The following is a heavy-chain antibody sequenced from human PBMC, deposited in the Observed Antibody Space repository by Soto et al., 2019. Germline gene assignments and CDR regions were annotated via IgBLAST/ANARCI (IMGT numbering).Heavy chain of an antibody. CDR1: GGTFSSYA. CDR2: IIPIFGTA. V-gene: IGHV1-69*01. Sequence: QVQLVQSGAEVKKPGSSVKVSCKASGGTFSSYAISWVRQAPGQGLEWMGGIIPIFGTANYAQKFQGRVTITADESTSTAYMELRSLRSEDTAVYYCARDLLLLGYCSSTSCYYYYGMDVWGQGTTVTVSS. D-gene: IGHD2-2*01. J-gene: IGHJ6*02. CDR3: ARDLLLLGYCSSTSCYYYYGMDV.